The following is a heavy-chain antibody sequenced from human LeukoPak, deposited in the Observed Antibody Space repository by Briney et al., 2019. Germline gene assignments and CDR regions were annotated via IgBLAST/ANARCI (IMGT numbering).Heavy chain of an antibody. CDR1: GGSFSGYY. D-gene: IGHD3-22*01. CDR2: TYHTGST. Sequence: PAETLSLTCAVYGGSFSGYYWSWIRQPPGKGLEWIGETYHTGSTIYNPSLKSRVTISVDKSNNHFSLKLRSVTAADTAVYYCARESWYDTRYFDYWGQGTLVTVSS. J-gene: IGHJ4*02. CDR3: ARESWYDTRYFDY. V-gene: IGHV4-34*01.